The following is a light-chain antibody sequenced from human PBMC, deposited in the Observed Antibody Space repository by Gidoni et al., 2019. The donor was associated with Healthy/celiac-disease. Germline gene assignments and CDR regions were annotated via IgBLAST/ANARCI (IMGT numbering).Light chain of an antibody. CDR1: KLGDKY. CDR2: QDS. V-gene: IGLV3-1*01. J-gene: IGLJ2*01. CDR3: QAWDSSTAHVV. Sequence: SYERTQPPSVSVSPGQTASITCSGDKLGDKYACWYQQTPGQSPVLVIYQDSKRPSGLPERFSGSNSGNTATLTIRGTQAMDEADYYCQAWDSSTAHVVFGGGTKLTVL.